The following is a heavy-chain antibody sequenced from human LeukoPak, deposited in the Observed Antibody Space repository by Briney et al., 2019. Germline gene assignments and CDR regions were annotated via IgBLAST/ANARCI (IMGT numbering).Heavy chain of an antibody. CDR1: GASFSGYY. CDR3: ARTYSSSFVSY. V-gene: IGHV4-34*01. CDR2: INHSGST. J-gene: IGHJ4*02. D-gene: IGHD6-13*01. Sequence: SQTLSLTCAVYGASFSGYYWSWIRQHPGKGLEWLGEINHSGSTNYNPSLKRRVTISVDTSKNQFSLKLSSVTAADTAVYYCARTYSSSFVSYWGQGTLVTVSS.